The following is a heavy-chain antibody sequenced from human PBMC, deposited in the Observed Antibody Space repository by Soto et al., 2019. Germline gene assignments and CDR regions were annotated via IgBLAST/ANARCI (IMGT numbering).Heavy chain of an antibody. Sequence: QVQLQESGPGLVKPSQTLSLTCTVSGGSISSDRYFWSWVRQHPGKGLEWIAYILNSGSTYFNPSLKSRVTLSVDTPKSQYSLNLTSVTAADTAVYYCARGHTTFGFSHYGLDVWGQGTTVIVSS. D-gene: IGHD3-10*01. J-gene: IGHJ6*02. CDR3: ARGHTTFGFSHYGLDV. V-gene: IGHV4-31*03. CDR1: GGSISSDRYF. CDR2: ILNSGST.